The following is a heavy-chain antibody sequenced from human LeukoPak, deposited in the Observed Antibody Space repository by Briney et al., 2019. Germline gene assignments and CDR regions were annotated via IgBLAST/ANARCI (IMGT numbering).Heavy chain of an antibody. CDR3: ARALAYCAGNCVTDYFDY. Sequence: SETLSLTCTVSGGSISSYYWSWIRQPAGKGLEWIGTIYSSGSTSYTPSLESRVTMSVDTSKNQFFLKLTSVTAADTAVYYCARALAYCAGNCVTDYFDYWGQGALVTVSS. V-gene: IGHV4-59*04. CDR1: GGSISSYY. CDR2: IYSSGST. D-gene: IGHD2-21*01. J-gene: IGHJ4*02.